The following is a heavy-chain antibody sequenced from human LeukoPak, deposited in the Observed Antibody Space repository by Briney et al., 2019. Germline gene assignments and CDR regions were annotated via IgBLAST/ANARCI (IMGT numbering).Heavy chain of an antibody. V-gene: IGHV1-69*04. Sequence: SVKVSCKASGGTFSSYAISWVRQAPGQGLEWMGRIIPILGIANYAQKFQGRVTITADKSTSTAYMELSSLRSEDTAVYYCARDEGYSRSHQDYWGQGTLVTVSS. CDR3: ARDEGYSRSHQDY. J-gene: IGHJ4*02. CDR1: GGTFSSYA. D-gene: IGHD6-13*01. CDR2: IIPILGIA.